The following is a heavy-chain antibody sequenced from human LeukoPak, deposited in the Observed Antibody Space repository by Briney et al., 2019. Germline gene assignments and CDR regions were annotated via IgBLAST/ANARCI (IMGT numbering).Heavy chain of an antibody. CDR2: ISAYNGNT. CDR3: ARSEVLLWFGELGGY. Sequence: VASVKASCKASGYTFTSYGISWVRQAPGQGLEWMGWISAYNGNTNYAQKLQGRVTMTTDTSTSTAYMELRSLRSDDTAVYYCARSEVLLWFGELGGYWGQGTLVTVSS. J-gene: IGHJ4*02. D-gene: IGHD3-10*01. V-gene: IGHV1-18*01. CDR1: GYTFTSYG.